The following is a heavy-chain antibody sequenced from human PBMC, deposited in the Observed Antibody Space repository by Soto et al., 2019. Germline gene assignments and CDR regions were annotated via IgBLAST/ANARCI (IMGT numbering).Heavy chain of an antibody. CDR3: AHGGYSYGYDYLDY. CDR2: IIPIFGTA. D-gene: IGHD5-18*01. Sequence: VASVKVSCKASGGTFSSYAISWVRQAPGQGLEWMGGIIPIFGTANYAQKFQGRVTITADESTSTAYMELSSLRSEDTAVYYCAHGGYSYGYDYLDYWGQGTLVTVSS. J-gene: IGHJ4*02. V-gene: IGHV1-69*13. CDR1: GGTFSSYA.